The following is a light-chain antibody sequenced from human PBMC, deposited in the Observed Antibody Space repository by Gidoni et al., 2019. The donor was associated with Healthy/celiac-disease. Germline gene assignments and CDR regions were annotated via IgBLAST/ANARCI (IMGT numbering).Light chain of an antibody. CDR2: YSS. CDR3: QQRSNWT. Sequence: ENVLTQSPATLSLSPREKATRPCRASQRVSRDLAWYQQKPGQAPRLLIYYSSHRATGIPARFSGSGSGTDFTLTISRLEPEDIAVYYCQQRSNWTFXQXTKVEIK. V-gene: IGKV3-11*01. CDR1: QRVSRD. J-gene: IGKJ1*01.